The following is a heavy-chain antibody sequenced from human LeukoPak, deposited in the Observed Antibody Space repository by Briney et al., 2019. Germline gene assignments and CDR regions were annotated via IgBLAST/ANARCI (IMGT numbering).Heavy chain of an antibody. V-gene: IGHV6-1*01. D-gene: IGHD2-15*01. CDR1: GESVSSNIVT. Sequence: SQTLSLTCDISGESVSSNIVTWDWIRQSPSGLLEWLGRTYYRSKWYYHYAESVRSRITTTPDTSKNRFSLQLNSVTPEDTAVYYCARLIGDSWFDYWGQGTLVTVSS. J-gene: IGHJ5*01. CDR3: ARLIGDSWFDY. CDR2: TYYRSKWYY.